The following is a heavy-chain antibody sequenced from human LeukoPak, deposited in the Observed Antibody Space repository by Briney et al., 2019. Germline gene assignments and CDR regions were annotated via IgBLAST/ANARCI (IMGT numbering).Heavy chain of an antibody. CDR3: AREGSGFYFDY. Sequence: GRSLRLSCAAPGFTVSSNYMNWVRQAPGKGLEWVSVIYSGGSTYYADSVKGRFTISRDNSKNTLYLQMNSLKAEDTAVYYCAREGSGFYFDYWGQGTLVTVSS. V-gene: IGHV3-53*01. CDR1: GFTVSSNY. CDR2: IYSGGST. J-gene: IGHJ4*02. D-gene: IGHD3-22*01.